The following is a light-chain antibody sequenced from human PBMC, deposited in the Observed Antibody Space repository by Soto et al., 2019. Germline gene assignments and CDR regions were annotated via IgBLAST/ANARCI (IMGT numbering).Light chain of an antibody. Sequence: QSVLTQPASVSGYPGQSITISCTGTSSDVGSYNLVSWYQQHPGKAPKLMIYEGSKRPSGVSNRFSGSKSGNTASLTISGLQAEDEADYYCCSYAGSSTLEVFGTGTKVTVL. V-gene: IGLV2-23*03. CDR2: EGS. CDR3: CSYAGSSTLEV. CDR1: SSDVGSYNL. J-gene: IGLJ1*01.